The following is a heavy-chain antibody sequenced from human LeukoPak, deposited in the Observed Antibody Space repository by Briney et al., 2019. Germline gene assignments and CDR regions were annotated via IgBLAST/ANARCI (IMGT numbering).Heavy chain of an antibody. J-gene: IGHJ3*02. CDR1: GYTFTSYG. D-gene: IGHD1-26*01. V-gene: IGHV1-18*01. Sequence: ASVNVSCKASGYTFTSYGISWVRQAPGQGLEWMGWISAYNGNTNYAQKLQGRVTMTTDTSTSTAYMELSSLRSEDTAVYYCARDGGSSIPYLAFDIWGQGTMVTVSS. CDR2: ISAYNGNT. CDR3: ARDGGSSIPYLAFDI.